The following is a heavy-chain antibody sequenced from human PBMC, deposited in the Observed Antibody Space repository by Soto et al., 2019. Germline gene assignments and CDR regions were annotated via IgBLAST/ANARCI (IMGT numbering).Heavy chain of an antibody. CDR2: IYHSGST. D-gene: IGHD3-3*01. CDR1: GYSISSGYY. J-gene: IGHJ4*02. V-gene: IGHV4-38-2*02. Sequence: SETLSLTCAVSGYSISSGYYWGWIRQPPGKGLGWIGSIYHSGSTYYNPSLKSRVTISVDTSKNQFSLKLSSVTAADTAVYYCARDGYYDFWSGYLPKIDYWGQGTLVTVSS. CDR3: ARDGYYDFWSGYLPKIDY.